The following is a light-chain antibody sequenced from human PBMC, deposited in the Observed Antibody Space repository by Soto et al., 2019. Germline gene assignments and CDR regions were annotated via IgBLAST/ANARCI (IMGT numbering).Light chain of an antibody. J-gene: IGLJ2*01. CDR1: SSDVGGYNY. Sequence: HYALTQPRSVSGSPGQSVTISWTGTSSDVGGYNYVSWYQQHPGKAPRVMIYDVSKRPSGVPDRFSGSKSGNTASLTISGLQAEDEADYHCCSYAGTYPVVFGGGTKLTVL. CDR2: DVS. CDR3: CSYAGTYPVV. V-gene: IGLV2-11*01.